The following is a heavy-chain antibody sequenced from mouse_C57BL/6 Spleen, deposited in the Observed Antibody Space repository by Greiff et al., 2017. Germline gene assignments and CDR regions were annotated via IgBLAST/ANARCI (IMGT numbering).Heavy chain of an antibody. Sequence: QVQLKESGAELVRPGASVTLSCKASGYTFTDYDMHWVKQTPVHGLEWIGAIDPETGGTAYNQKFKGKAILTADKSSSTAYMELRSLTSEDTAVYYCTRTGFTAVVATDWYFDVWGTGTTVTVSS. CDR3: TRTGFTAVVATDWYFDV. CDR2: IDPETGGT. D-gene: IGHD1-1*01. V-gene: IGHV1-15*01. J-gene: IGHJ1*03. CDR1: GYTFTDYD.